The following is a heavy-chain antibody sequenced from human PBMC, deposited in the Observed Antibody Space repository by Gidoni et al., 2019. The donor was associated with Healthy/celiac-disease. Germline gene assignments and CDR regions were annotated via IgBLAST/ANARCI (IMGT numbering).Heavy chain of an antibody. D-gene: IGHD6-13*01. CDR3: ASPRGIAAAGTRVGYYGMDV. V-gene: IGHV1-69*01. Sequence: QVQLVQSGAEVKKPGSSVKVSCKASGGTFRSFAIRWVRQAPGQGLEWMGGIIPIFGTANYAQKFQGRVTITADESTSTAYMELSSLRSEDTAVYYCASPRGIAAAGTRVGYYGMDVWGQGTTVTVSS. CDR2: IIPIFGTA. CDR1: GGTFRSFA. J-gene: IGHJ6*02.